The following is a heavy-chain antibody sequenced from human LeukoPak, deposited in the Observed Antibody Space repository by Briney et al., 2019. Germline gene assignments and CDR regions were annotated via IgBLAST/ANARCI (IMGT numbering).Heavy chain of an antibody. CDR1: GYTLTELS. CDR2: FDPEDGET. V-gene: IGHV1-24*01. D-gene: IGHD2-2*02. Sequence: ASVKVSCKVSGYTLTELSMHWVRQAPGKGLEWMGGFDPEDGETIYAQKFQGRVTMTEDTSTDTAYMELSSLRSEDTAVYYCARDGGYCSSTSCYTGHNWFDPWGQGTLVTVSS. J-gene: IGHJ5*02. CDR3: ARDGGYCSSTSCYTGHNWFDP.